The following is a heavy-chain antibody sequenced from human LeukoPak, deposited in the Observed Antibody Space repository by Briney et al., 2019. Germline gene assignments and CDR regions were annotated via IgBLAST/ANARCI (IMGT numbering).Heavy chain of an antibody. CDR3: ARGDSTGGRKPFDI. CDR2: ISYDAKNN. V-gene: IGHV3-30*04. Sequence: PGRSLRLSCAASGFTFSDYAMHWVRQAPGKGLEWVIVISYDAKNNYYADSVKGRFTISRDNSKNTLYLQMNSLRGEDTAVYYCARGDSTGGRKPFDIWGRGTMATVSS. D-gene: IGHD2-15*01. J-gene: IGHJ3*02. CDR1: GFTFSDYA.